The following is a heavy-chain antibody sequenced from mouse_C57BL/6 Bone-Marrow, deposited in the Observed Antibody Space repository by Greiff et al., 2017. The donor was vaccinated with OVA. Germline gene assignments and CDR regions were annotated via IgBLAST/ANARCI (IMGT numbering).Heavy chain of an antibody. CDR1: GYTFTSYG. V-gene: IGHV1-81*01. D-gene: IGHD2-10*01. CDR2: IYPRSGNT. J-gene: IGHJ2*01. Sequence: QVHVKQSGAELARPGASVKLSCKASGYTFTSYGISWVKQRTGQGLEWIGEIYPRSGNTYYNEKFKGKATLTADKSSSTAYMELRSLTSEDSAVYFCARRSFYGNYGGDYFDYWGQGTTLTVSS. CDR3: ARRSFYGNYGGDYFDY.